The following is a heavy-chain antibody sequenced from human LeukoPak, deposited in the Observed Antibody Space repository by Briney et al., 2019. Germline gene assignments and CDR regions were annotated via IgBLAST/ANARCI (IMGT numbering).Heavy chain of an antibody. V-gene: IGHV3-53*01. Sequence: GGSLRLSCEDSGSKFDDYGMSWVRQAPGKGLEWVSVIYSGGSTYYADSVKGRFTISRDNSKNTLYLQMNSLRAEDTAVYYCARLRSSLGGYMDVWGKGTTVTVSS. CDR3: ARLRSSLGGYMDV. CDR1: GSKFDDYG. D-gene: IGHD6-13*01. CDR2: IYSGGST. J-gene: IGHJ6*03.